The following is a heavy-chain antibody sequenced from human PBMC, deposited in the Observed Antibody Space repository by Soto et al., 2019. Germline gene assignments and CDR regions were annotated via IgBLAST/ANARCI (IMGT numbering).Heavy chain of an antibody. J-gene: IGHJ4*02. V-gene: IGHV4-59*08. Sequence: SETLSLTCTVSGGSISSYYWSWIRQPPGKGLEWIGYIYYSGSTNYNPSLKSRVTISVDTSKNQFSLKLSSVTAADTAVYYCARGRRDDFWSGYLYYFDYWGQGTLVTVSS. CDR2: IYYSGST. D-gene: IGHD3-3*01. CDR1: GGSISSYY. CDR3: ARGRRDDFWSGYLYYFDY.